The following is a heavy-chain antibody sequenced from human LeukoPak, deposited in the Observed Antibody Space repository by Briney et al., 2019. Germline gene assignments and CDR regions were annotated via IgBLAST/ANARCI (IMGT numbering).Heavy chain of an antibody. CDR1: GFTFSSYG. D-gene: IGHD3-10*01. CDR2: ISYDGSNK. Sequence: PGRSLRLSCAASGFTFSSYGMHWVRQAPGKGLEWVAVISYDGSNKYYADSVKGRFTISRDNSKNTLYLQVNSLRAEDTAVYYCAKGGITMVRGVISYGMDVWGQGTTVTVSS. V-gene: IGHV3-30*18. CDR3: AKGGITMVRGVISYGMDV. J-gene: IGHJ6*02.